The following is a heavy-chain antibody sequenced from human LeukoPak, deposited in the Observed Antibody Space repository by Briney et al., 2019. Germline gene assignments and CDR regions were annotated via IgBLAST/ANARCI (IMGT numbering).Heavy chain of an antibody. V-gene: IGHV4-34*01. CDR3: ARVSSSWYSGY. Sequence: PSETLSLTCAVYGGSFSGYYWSWIRQPPGKGLEWIGEINHSGSTNYNPSLKSRVTISVDTSKNQFSLKLSSVTAADTAVYYCARVSSSWYSGYWGQGTLVTVSS. CDR1: GGSFSGYY. D-gene: IGHD6-13*01. CDR2: INHSGST. J-gene: IGHJ4*02.